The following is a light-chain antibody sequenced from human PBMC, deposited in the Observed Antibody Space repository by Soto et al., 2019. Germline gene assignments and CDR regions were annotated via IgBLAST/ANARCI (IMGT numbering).Light chain of an antibody. CDR1: QSISSY. CDR2: AAS. Sequence: DIQMTQSPSSLSASVGDRVTITCRASQSISSYLNWYQQKPGKAPKLLIYAASSLQSGVPSRFSGSGSGTDFTLTSSSLLPEDFATYYCQQSYRTPRTFGQGTKLDIK. V-gene: IGKV1-39*01. CDR3: QQSYRTPRT. J-gene: IGKJ2*02.